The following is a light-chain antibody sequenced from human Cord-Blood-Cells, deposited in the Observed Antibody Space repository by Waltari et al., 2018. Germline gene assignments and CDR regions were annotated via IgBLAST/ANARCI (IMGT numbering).Light chain of an antibody. V-gene: IGKV1-9*01. J-gene: IGKJ2*01. CDR1: QGISSY. CDR3: QQLNSYPYT. Sequence: DIQLTQSPSFLSASVGDRVTITCRVSQGISSYLAWYQQKPGKAPKLLIYAASTLQSGVPSRFRGSGSGTEFTLTISSLQPEDFATYYCQQLNSYPYTFGQGTKLEIK. CDR2: AAS.